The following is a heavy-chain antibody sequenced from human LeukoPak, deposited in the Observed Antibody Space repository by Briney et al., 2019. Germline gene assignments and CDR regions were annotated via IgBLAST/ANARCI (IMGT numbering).Heavy chain of an antibody. CDR2: IYHSGST. D-gene: IGHD1-26*01. CDR1: GYSISSGYY. V-gene: IGHV4-38-2*02. J-gene: IGHJ3*02. Sequence: PSETLSLTCTVSGYSISSGYYWGWIRQPPGKGLEWIGSIYHSGSTYYNPSLKSRVTISVDTSKNQFSLKLSSVTAADTAVYYCAGFRGSYYNGAFDIWGQGTMVTVSS. CDR3: AGFRGSYYNGAFDI.